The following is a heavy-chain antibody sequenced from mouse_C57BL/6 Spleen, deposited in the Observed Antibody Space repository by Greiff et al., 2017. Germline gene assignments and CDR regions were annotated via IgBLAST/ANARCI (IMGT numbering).Heavy chain of an antibody. Sequence: EVQLKQSGAELVRPGASVKLSCKASGFTFTGDYMHWVKQRPEQGLEWIGWIDPENGDTNYTSKFKGKATITADKSSNTAYLQLSSLTSEDTAVYYCSRASNGDDAYWGQGTLVTVSA. CDR3: SRASNGDDAY. J-gene: IGHJ3*01. CDR2: IDPENGDT. V-gene: IGHV14-4*01. CDR1: GFTFTGDY. D-gene: IGHD4-1*01.